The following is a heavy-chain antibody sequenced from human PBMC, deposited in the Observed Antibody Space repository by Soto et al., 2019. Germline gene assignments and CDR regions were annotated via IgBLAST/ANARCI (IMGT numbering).Heavy chain of an antibody. CDR2: IRPAGSGA. CDR3: ARDLALGSGGCEN. Sequence: EVQLVESGGGLVQPGWSLRLSCAASGFTFSSYWMHWFREVPGKWLLWVSRIRPAGSGANYADSGKGRFTISRDTAKNTRVPQLNSLRAQDTALYYCARDLALGSGGCENWGQGTLVSVSS. D-gene: IGHD3-10*02. V-gene: IGHV3-74*01. CDR1: GFTFSSYW. J-gene: IGHJ4*02.